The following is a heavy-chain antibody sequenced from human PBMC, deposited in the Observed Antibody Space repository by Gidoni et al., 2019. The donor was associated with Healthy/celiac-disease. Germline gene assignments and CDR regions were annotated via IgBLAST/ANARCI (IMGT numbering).Heavy chain of an antibody. CDR1: GFTFSSYW. D-gene: IGHD2-2*01. J-gene: IGHJ4*02. CDR3: ARNYCSSTSCYPLDY. V-gene: IGHV3-74*01. Sequence: EVQLVESGGGLVQPGGSLRLSCAASGFTFSSYWIHWFRQAPEKGLLWVSRINSDGSSTSYADSVKGRFTISRDNAKNKMYLQINSLRAEDTAVYYCARNYCSSTSCYPLDYWGQGTLVTVSS. CDR2: INSDGSST.